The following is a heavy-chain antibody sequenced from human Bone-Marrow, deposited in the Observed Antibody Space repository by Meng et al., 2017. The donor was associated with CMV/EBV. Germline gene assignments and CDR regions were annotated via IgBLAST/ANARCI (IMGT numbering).Heavy chain of an antibody. Sequence: GESLKIYCAASGFTFNSYDMHWVRQVTGRGLEWVSAIGTAGDTYYAGSVEGRFTISRENAKNSFYLQMNGLSVGDTAVYYCARGVPEGSNRFFYYGMDDWGQGTTVTVSS. J-gene: IGHJ6*02. CDR1: GFTFNSYD. CDR3: ARGVPEGSNRFFYYGMDD. CDR2: IGTAGDT. V-gene: IGHV3-13*01. D-gene: IGHD3-16*02.